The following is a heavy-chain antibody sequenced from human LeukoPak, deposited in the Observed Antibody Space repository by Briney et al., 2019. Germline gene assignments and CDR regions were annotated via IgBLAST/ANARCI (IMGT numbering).Heavy chain of an antibody. D-gene: IGHD1/OR15-1a*01. CDR2: INPNSGGT. V-gene: IGHV1-2*02. Sequence: GASVKVSSMASGYTFTGYYMHWVRQAPGEGREWMGWINPNSGGTNYAQKFQGRVTMTRDTSISTAYMELSRLRSDDTAVYYCARDSPAGTAFLYYYYMDVWGKGTTVTVSS. CDR3: ARDSPAGTAFLYYYYMDV. CDR1: GYTFTGYY. J-gene: IGHJ6*03.